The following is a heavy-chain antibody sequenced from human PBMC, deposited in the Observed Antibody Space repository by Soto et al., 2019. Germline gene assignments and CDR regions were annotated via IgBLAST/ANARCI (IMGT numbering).Heavy chain of an antibody. J-gene: IGHJ5*02. D-gene: IGHD6-13*01. V-gene: IGHV4-31*03. Sequence: SDTLSLTCTVSGGSISSGGYYWSWIRQHPGKGLEWIGYIYYSGSTYYNPSLKSRVTISVDTSKNQFSLKLSSVTAADTAVYYCARDGGDSSSWYGGYNWFDPWGQGTLVTVSS. CDR1: GGSISSGGYY. CDR2: IYYSGST. CDR3: ARDGGDSSSWYGGYNWFDP.